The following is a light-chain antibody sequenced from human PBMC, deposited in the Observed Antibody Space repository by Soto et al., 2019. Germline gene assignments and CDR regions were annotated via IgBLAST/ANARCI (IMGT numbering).Light chain of an antibody. V-gene: IGKV3-15*01. J-gene: IGKJ4*01. CDR2: DAS. Sequence: ELVLTQSPATLSVSPGERATLSCRASQGVGSTLAWYQQEPGRAPRLLIYDASTRSTGIPARFSGAGSGTEFTLTISSLQSYDFAVYYCQHYLTWPLPFGGGTRVEI. CDR3: QHYLTWPLP. CDR1: QGVGST.